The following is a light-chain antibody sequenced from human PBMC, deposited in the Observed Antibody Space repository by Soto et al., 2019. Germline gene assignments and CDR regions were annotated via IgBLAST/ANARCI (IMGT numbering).Light chain of an antibody. CDR3: ETWDINTQVV. CDR1: SGHRTYI. CDR2: IEGRGSY. J-gene: IGLJ2*01. V-gene: IGLV4-60*03. Sequence: QSVLTQSSSASASLGSSVKLTCTLSSGHRTYIIAWHQQQPGKAPRYLMKIEGRGSYNKGSGVPDRFSGSSSGADRYLTISNLQSEDEADYYCETWDINTQVVFGGGTKLTVL.